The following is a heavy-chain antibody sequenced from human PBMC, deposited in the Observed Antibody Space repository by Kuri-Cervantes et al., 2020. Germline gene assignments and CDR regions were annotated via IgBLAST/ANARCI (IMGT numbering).Heavy chain of an antibody. CDR1: GGSISSGGYH. V-gene: IGHV4-31*03. Sequence: LRLSCTVSGGSISSGGYHWSWIRQHPGKGLEWIGYIYYSGSTYYNPSLKSRVTISVDTSKNQFSLKLSSVTAADTAVYYCARATYYYGSGSYFYWGQGTLVTVSS. CDR2: IYYSGST. J-gene: IGHJ4*02. D-gene: IGHD3-10*01. CDR3: ARATYYYGSGSYFY.